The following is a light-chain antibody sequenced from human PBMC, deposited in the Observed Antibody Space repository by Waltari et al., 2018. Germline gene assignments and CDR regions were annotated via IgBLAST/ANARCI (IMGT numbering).Light chain of an antibody. V-gene: IGKV3-11*01. J-gene: IGKJ4*01. CDR1: QSVSSF. Sequence: EIVFTQSPATLSLSPGGRAPLSCRASQSVSSFLAWYQQKPGQAPRLLIYDASNRATGIPARFSGSGSGTDFTLTISSLEPEDFAVYYCQQRGNWPLTFGGGTKVEIK. CDR2: DAS. CDR3: QQRGNWPLT.